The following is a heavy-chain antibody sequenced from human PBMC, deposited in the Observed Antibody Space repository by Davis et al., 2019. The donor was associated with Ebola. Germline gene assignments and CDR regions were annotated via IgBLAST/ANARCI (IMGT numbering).Heavy chain of an antibody. D-gene: IGHD3-22*01. J-gene: IGHJ4*02. Sequence: SETLSLTCAVSGGSISSGGYSWSWIRQPPGKGLEWIGYINHSGRTNYNPSLKSRVTISVDTSKNQFSLNLRSVTAADTAVYFCARGRVYHESSGYYYWGQGTLVSVSS. CDR1: GGSISSGGYS. V-gene: IGHV4-30-2*01. CDR2: INHSGRT. CDR3: ARGRVYHESSGYYY.